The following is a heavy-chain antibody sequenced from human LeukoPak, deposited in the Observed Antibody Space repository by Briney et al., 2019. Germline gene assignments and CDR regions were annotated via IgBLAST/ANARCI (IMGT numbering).Heavy chain of an antibody. CDR2: IYSGGST. Sequence: GGSLRLSCAASGFTVSSNYMSWVRQAPGKGLEWVSVIYSGGSTYYADSVKGRFTISRDNSKNTLYLQMNSLRAEDTAVYYCAKALMRGYFDYWGQGTLVTVSS. CDR1: GFTVSSNY. V-gene: IGHV3-66*01. J-gene: IGHJ4*02. CDR3: AKALMRGYFDY.